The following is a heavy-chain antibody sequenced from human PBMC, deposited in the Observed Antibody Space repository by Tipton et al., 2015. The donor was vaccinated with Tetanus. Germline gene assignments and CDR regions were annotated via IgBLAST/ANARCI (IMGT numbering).Heavy chain of an antibody. CDR1: GGLITTGGYS. Sequence: TLSLTCNVSGGLITTGGYSWGWIRQPTGQGLEWRGYIYQTDSTHNNPSVRTRLPLSLQRSKNHVPLKLSSVTAADTAVYYCARATPSGSYFVRYYSMDVWGQGTPVVVSS. D-gene: IGHD3-22*01. V-gene: IGHV4-30-2*01. J-gene: IGHJ6*02. CDR3: ARATPSGSYFVRYYSMDV. CDR2: IYQTDST.